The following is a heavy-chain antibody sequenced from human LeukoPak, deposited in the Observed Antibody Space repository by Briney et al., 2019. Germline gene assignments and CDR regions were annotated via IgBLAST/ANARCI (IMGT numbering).Heavy chain of an antibody. V-gene: IGHV4-34*01. Sequence: PSETLSLTCAVYGGSFSGYYWSWIRQPPGKGLEWIGEINHSGSTNYNPSLKSRVTISVDTSKNQFSLKLSSVTAADTAVYYCAREAMGTVTEFDYWGQGTLVTVSS. D-gene: IGHD4-17*01. CDR1: GGSFSGYY. CDR2: INHSGST. J-gene: IGHJ4*02. CDR3: AREAMGTVTEFDY.